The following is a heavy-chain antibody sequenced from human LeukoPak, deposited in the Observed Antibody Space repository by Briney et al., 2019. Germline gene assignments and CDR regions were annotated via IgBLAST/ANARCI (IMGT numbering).Heavy chain of an antibody. J-gene: IGHJ4*02. V-gene: IGHV4-34*01. D-gene: IGHD2/OR15-2a*01. CDR2: INHSGST. CDR1: GGSFSGYY. CDR3: ANLFTFFDY. Sequence: PSGTLSLTCAVYGGSFSGYYWSWIRQPPGKGLEWIGEINHSGSTNYNPSLKSRVTISVDTSKNQFSLKLSSVTAADTAVYYCANLFTFFDYWGQGTLVTVSS.